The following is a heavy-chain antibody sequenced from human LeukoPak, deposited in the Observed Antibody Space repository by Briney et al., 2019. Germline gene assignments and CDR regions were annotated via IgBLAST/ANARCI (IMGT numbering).Heavy chain of an antibody. CDR2: IYSGGST. J-gene: IGHJ4*02. CDR1: GFTVSSKY. Sequence: PGASLRLSCVVSGFTVSSKYMSWVRQAPRKGLEWVSVIYSGGSTYYADSVKGRFTISRDNSKNTLYLQMNSLRAEDTAVYYCARGAVDLFGDCWGQGTLVTVYS. D-gene: IGHD3-10*01. CDR3: ARGAVDLFGDC. V-gene: IGHV3-66*01.